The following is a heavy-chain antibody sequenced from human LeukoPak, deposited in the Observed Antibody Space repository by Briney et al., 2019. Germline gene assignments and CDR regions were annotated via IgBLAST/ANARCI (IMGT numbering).Heavy chain of an antibody. CDR1: GFTFNNFA. CDR2: ISGNSDNT. V-gene: IGHV3-23*01. CDR3: AKGWETSGYYNGFDC. D-gene: IGHD3-3*01. Sequence: HTGGSLRLSCTASGFTFNNFAMSWVRQAPGKGLEWVSAISGNSDNTYYADSVKGRFTISRDNSKNTLYLRMSSLRAEDTAVFYCAKGWETSGYYNGFDCWGQGTLVTVSS. J-gene: IGHJ4*02.